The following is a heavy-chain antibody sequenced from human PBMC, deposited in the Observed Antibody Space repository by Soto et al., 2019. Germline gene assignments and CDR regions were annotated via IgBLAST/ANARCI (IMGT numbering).Heavy chain of an antibody. V-gene: IGHV1-69*13. Sequence: SSVKVSCKASGGTFSSYAISWVRQAPGQGLEWMGGIIPIFGTANYAQKLQGRVTITADESTSTAYMELSSLRSEDTAVYYCARGYCSRTSGYMGYYDYGMDVWG. J-gene: IGHJ6*02. CDR2: IIPIFGTA. CDR3: ARGYCSRTSGYMGYYDYGMDV. CDR1: GGTFSSYA. D-gene: IGHD2-2*02.